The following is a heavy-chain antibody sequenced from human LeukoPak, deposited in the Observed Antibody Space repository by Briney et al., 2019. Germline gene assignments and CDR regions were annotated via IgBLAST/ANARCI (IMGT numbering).Heavy chain of an antibody. CDR3: ARRWMATIDAFDI. D-gene: IGHD5-24*01. V-gene: IGHV4-61*02. Sequence: SETLSLTCTVSGGSISSGSYYWSWIRQPAWKGLEWIGRIYTSGSTNYNPSLKCRVTISVDTSKNQFSVKLSSVTAADTAVYYCARRWMATIDAFDIWGQGTMVTVSS. J-gene: IGHJ3*02. CDR1: GGSISSGSYY. CDR2: IYTSGST.